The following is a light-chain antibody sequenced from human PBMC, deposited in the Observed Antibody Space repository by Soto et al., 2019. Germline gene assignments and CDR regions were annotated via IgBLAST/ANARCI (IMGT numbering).Light chain of an antibody. J-gene: IGKJ4*01. CDR2: AAS. CDR1: QGIASY. V-gene: IGKV1-8*01. Sequence: AIRMTQSPSSLSASTGDRVTITCRASQGIASYLAWYQQKPGKAPKLLIYAASTLQSGVPSRFSGSGSGIDFTLTISWLQSEDSATYYCQQYYNSPLTVGGGTKEEIK. CDR3: QQYYNSPLT.